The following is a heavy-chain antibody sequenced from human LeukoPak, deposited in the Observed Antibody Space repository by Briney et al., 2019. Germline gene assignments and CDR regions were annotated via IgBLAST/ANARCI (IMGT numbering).Heavy chain of an antibody. V-gene: IGHV4-61*02. CDR3: ARDYFDWVWYWFDP. CDR1: GGSISSGSYY. D-gene: IGHD3-9*01. CDR2: IYTSGSN. J-gene: IGHJ5*02. Sequence: PSQTLSLTCTVSGGSISSGSYYWSWIRQPAGKGLEWIGRIYTSGSNNYNPSLKGRVTISVDTSKNQFSLKLSSVTAAAPAWYYVARDYFDWVWYWFDPWGQGTLVTVSS.